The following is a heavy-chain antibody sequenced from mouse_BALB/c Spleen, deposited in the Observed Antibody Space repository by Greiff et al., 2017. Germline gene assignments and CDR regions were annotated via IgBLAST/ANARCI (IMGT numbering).Heavy chain of an antibody. CDR1: GYTFTSYV. CDR3: ASGRQLGLDY. V-gene: IGHV1-14*01. J-gene: IGHJ2*01. Sequence: VQLKESGPELVKPGASVKMSCKASGYTFTSYVMHWVKQKPGQGLEWIGYINPYNDGTKYNEKFKGKATLTSDKSSSTAYMELSSLTSEDSAVYYCASGRQLGLDYWGQGTTLTVSS. CDR2: INPYNDGT. D-gene: IGHD3-2*01.